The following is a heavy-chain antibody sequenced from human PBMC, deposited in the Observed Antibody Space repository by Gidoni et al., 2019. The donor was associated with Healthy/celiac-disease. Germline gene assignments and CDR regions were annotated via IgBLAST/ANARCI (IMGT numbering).Heavy chain of an antibody. CDR2: IIPSFGTA. CDR1: GGTFSSYA. Sequence: QVQLVQSGAEAKKPGSSVKVSCKASGGTFSSYAISWVRQAPGQGLEWMGEIIPSFGTANYAQKFQGRVTITADESTSTAYMELSSLRSEDTAVYYCARNACGGDCYSYYYYYMDVWGKGTTVTVSS. CDR3: ARNACGGDCYSYYYYYMDV. D-gene: IGHD2-21*01. J-gene: IGHJ6*03. V-gene: IGHV1-69*01.